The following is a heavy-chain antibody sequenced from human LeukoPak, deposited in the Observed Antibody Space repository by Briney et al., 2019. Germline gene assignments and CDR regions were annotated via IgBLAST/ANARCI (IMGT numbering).Heavy chain of an antibody. CDR3: AREVGRGFDY. D-gene: IGHD1-26*01. V-gene: IGHV1-18*04. CDR2: ISAYNSNT. Sequence: ASVKVSCTASGYTFTGYYMHWVRQAPGQGLEWMGWISAYNSNTHYAQKLQGRVTMTTDTSTSTAYMEVRSLRSDDTAVYYCAREVGRGFDYWGQGTLVTVSS. CDR1: GYTFTGYY. J-gene: IGHJ4*02.